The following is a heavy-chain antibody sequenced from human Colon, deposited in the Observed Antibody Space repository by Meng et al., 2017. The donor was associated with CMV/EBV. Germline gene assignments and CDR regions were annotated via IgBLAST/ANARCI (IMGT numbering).Heavy chain of an antibody. Sequence: SETLSLTCAVYGGSFSGYYWSWIRQPPGKGLEWIGEINHSGSTNYNPSLKSRVTISVDTSKNQFSLKLSSVTAADTAVYYCARDAAPHCSSTSCYSRNFNYWGQGTLVTVSS. J-gene: IGHJ4*02. CDR1: GGSFSGYY. V-gene: IGHV4-34*01. CDR3: ARDAAPHCSSTSCYSRNFNY. D-gene: IGHD2-2*02. CDR2: INHSGST.